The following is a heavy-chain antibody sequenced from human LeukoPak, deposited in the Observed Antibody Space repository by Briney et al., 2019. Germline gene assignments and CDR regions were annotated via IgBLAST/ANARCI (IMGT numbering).Heavy chain of an antibody. CDR1: GFTFSDFY. D-gene: IGHD6-19*01. CDR2: ISNSGSTI. Sequence: GGSLRLSCAASGFTFSDFYMTWIRQAPGKGLEWVSYISNSGSTIYYADSVKGRFTISRDNAKNSLYLQMNSLRAEDTAVYYCARDPGYSSGWSDSWGQGTLVTVSS. V-gene: IGHV3-11*01. CDR3: ARDPGYSSGWSDS. J-gene: IGHJ4*02.